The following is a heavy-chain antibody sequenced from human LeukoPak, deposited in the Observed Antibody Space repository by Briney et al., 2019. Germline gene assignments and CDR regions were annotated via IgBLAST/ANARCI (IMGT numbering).Heavy chain of an antibody. CDR3: ARHEYSGSYYGLSWFDP. CDR2: IYYSGST. D-gene: IGHD1-26*01. J-gene: IGHJ5*02. V-gene: IGHV4-39*01. CDR1: GGSISSSGYY. Sequence: SETLSLTCTVSGGSISSSGYYWGWIRQPPGKGLEWIASIYYSGSTYYNPSLKSRVTMSVDTSKNQLSLKLSSLTAADTAVYYCARHEYSGSYYGLSWFDPWGQGTLVTVSS.